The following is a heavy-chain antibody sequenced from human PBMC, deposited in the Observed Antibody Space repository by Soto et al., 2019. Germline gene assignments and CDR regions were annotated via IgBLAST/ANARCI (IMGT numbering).Heavy chain of an antibody. CDR2: INHSGST. CDR3: ARGGLGYCSSTSCQNYYYYMDV. J-gene: IGHJ6*03. D-gene: IGHD2-2*01. CDR1: GGSFSGYY. V-gene: IGHV4-34*01. Sequence: SETLSLTCAVYGGSFSGYYWSWIRQPPGKGLEWIGEINHSGSTNYNPSLKSRVTISVDTSKNQFSLKLSSVTAADTAVYYCARGGLGYCSSTSCQNYYYYMDVWGKGTTVTV.